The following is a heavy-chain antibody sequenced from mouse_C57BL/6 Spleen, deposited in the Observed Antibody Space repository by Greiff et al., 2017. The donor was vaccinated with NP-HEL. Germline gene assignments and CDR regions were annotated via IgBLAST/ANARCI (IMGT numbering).Heavy chain of an antibody. V-gene: IGHV1-15*01. J-gene: IGHJ4*01. CDR3: TFYYGSSYKAMEY. CDR1: GYTFTDYE. Sequence: VQLQQSGAELVRPGASVTLSCKASGYTFTDYEMHWVKQTPVHGLEWIGAIDPETGGTAYNQKFKGKAILTADKSSSTAYMELRSLTSEDSAVYYCTFYYGSSYKAMEYWGQGTSVTVSA. CDR2: IDPETGGT. D-gene: IGHD1-1*01.